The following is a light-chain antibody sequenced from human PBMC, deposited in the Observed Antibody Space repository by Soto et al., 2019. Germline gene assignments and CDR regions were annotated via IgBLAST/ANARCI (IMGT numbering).Light chain of an antibody. CDR2: AAS. V-gene: IGKV1-39*01. Sequence: DIQMTQSPSSLSASVGDKITITCRASQSISRYLNWYQQKPGKPPNLLIYAASNLQSGVPSRFSGSGFGTDFTLTISSLQPEDFATYHYQHSYTSPFTFGPGTKVDIK. CDR1: QSISRY. CDR3: QHSYTSPFT. J-gene: IGKJ3*01.